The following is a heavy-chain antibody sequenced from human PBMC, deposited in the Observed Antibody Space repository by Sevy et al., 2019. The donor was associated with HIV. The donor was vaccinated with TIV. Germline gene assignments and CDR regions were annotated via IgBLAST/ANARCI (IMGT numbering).Heavy chain of an antibody. Sequence: GGSLRLSCAASGFTFTRYWMTWVRLAPGKGLQWLGNINEDGTEKYYRDSVRGRFTISRDNAKMSLHLQMNSLRVDDTAVYYCARDVAAGDFWGQGTLVTVSS. CDR2: INEDGTEK. J-gene: IGHJ4*02. D-gene: IGHD2-21*01. V-gene: IGHV3-7*01. CDR1: GFTFTRYW. CDR3: ARDVAAGDF.